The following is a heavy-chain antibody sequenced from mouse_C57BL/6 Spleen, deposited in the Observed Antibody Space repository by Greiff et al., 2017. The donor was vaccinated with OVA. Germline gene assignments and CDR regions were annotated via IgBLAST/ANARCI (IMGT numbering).Heavy chain of an antibody. J-gene: IGHJ1*03. CDR3: TGATGTYWYFDV. CDR2: IRLKSDNYAT. V-gene: IGHV6-3*01. Sequence: EVKLVESGGGLVQPGGSMKLSCVASGFTFSNYWMNWVRQSPEKGLEWVAQIRLKSDNYATHYAESVKGRFTISRDDSKSSVYLQMNNLRAEDTGIYYCTGATGTYWYFDVWGTGTTVTVSS. CDR1: GFTFSNYW. D-gene: IGHD4-1*02.